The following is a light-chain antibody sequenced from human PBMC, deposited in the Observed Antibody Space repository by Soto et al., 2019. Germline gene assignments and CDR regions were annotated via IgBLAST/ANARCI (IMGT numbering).Light chain of an antibody. CDR1: QSVSSY. CDR2: DAS. J-gene: IGKJ1*01. CDR3: QQRSNW. V-gene: IGKV3-11*01. Sequence: ELVLTQSPATLSLSPGERATLSCRASQSVSSYLAWYKQKPGQAPRLLIYDASNRATGIPARFSGSGSGKDFTLTISSLEPEDFAVYYCQQRSNWFGQGTKVDIK.